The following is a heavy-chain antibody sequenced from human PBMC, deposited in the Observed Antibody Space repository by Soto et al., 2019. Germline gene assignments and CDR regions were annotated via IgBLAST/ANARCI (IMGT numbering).Heavy chain of an antibody. J-gene: IGHJ6*02. CDR2: IYHSGST. CDR1: GGSISSSNW. V-gene: IGHV4-4*02. D-gene: IGHD3-3*01. CDR3: ARELQPYYDFWSGHRNYGMDV. Sequence: NPSETLSLTCAVSGGSISSSNWWSWVRQPPGKGLEWIGEIYHSGSTNYNPSLKSRVTISVDKSKNQFSLKLSSVTAADTAVYYCARELQPYYDFWSGHRNYGMDVWGQGTTVTVSS.